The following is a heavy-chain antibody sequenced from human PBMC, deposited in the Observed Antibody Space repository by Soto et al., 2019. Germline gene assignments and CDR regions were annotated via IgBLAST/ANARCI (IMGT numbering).Heavy chain of an antibody. V-gene: IGHV3-23*01. D-gene: IGHD6-13*01. CDR2: ISGSGGST. CDR1: GVTYSSHA. J-gene: IGHJ4*02. Sequence: ESLSPSCAASGVTYSSHAMNWVRQAPGKGLEWVSVISGSGGSTYYADSVKGRFTISRDNSKNTLYLQMNSLRAEDTAVYYCAKRSSSWVFDYWGQGTLVTVS. CDR3: AKRSSSWVFDY.